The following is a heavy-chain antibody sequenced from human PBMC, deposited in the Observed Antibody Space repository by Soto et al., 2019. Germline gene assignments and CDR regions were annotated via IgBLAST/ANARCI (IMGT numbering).Heavy chain of an antibody. D-gene: IGHD3-10*01. CDR2: IYYSGST. V-gene: IGHV4-30-4*01. J-gene: IGHJ4*02. Sequence: QVRLQESGPGLVKPSQTLSLTCIVSGGAINSGDYYWSWIRQPPGKGLEWIGYIYYSGSTYYNPSRKSRLTISVDTSKNQFSMKLSSVTAADTAVYYCARDRGWFYFDYWGQGTLVTVSS. CDR1: GGAINSGDYY. CDR3: ARDRGWFYFDY.